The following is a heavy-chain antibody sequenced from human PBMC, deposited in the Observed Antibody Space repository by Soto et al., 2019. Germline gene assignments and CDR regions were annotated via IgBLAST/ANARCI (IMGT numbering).Heavy chain of an antibody. V-gene: IGHV3-30-3*01. CDR1: GFTFNNYA. J-gene: IGHJ5*02. Sequence: QVRLVESGGGLVQPGRSLRLSCAASGFTFNNYAMHWVRQAPGKGLEWVAVISYDGSNRFYADSVKGRFTISRDNSRNTLYLQMSSLRADDTAVYYCARDRNYSSTWSNWFDPWGQGTLVTVSS. D-gene: IGHD6-13*01. CDR3: ARDRNYSSTWSNWFDP. CDR2: ISYDGSNR.